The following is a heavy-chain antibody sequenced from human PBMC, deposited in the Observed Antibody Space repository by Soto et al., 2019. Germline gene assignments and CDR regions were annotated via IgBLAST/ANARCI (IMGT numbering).Heavy chain of an antibody. V-gene: IGHV1-18*01. D-gene: IGHD4-17*01. CDR1: GYTFTTYS. CDR2: ISGYNGNT. J-gene: IGHJ4*01. CDR3: ARGFRGDYANY. Sequence: QVQLVQSGPEVKEPGASVRVSCKASGYTFTTYSITWVRQAPGQGLEWMGWISGYNGNTNSAQKFQDRVTMTTDTSTSTAYLELRSIGSDDTAIYYCARGFRGDYANYWGQGTLVTVAS.